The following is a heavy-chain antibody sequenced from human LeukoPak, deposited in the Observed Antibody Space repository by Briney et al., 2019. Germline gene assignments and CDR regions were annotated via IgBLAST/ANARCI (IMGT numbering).Heavy chain of an antibody. V-gene: IGHV4-34*01. CDR1: GGSFSGYY. J-gene: IGHJ5*02. Sequence: SETLSLTCAVYGGSFSGYYWSWIRQPPGKGLEWIGEINHSGSTNYNPSLKSRVTISVDTSKNQFSLKLSSVTAADTAVYYCARALTYYDCWKGFDPWGQGTLVTVSS. CDR3: ARALTYYDCWKGFDP. D-gene: IGHD3-3*01. CDR2: INHSGST.